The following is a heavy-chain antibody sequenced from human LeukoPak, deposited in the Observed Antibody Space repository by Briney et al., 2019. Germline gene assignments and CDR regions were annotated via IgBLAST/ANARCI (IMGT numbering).Heavy chain of an antibody. Sequence: GGSLRLSCAASGFTFSSYTMSWVRQAPGKGLEWVSAISGSGGSTYYADSVKGRFTISRDNSKDTLYLQMNSLRAEDTAVYYCARYCYGSGSYSRGYGYWGQGTLVTVSS. V-gene: IGHV3-23*01. J-gene: IGHJ4*02. D-gene: IGHD3-10*01. CDR1: GFTFSSYT. CDR3: ARYCYGSGSYSRGYGY. CDR2: ISGSGGST.